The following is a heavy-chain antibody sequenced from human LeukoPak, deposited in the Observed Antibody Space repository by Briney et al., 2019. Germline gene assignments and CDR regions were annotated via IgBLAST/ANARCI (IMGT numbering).Heavy chain of an antibody. CDR2: IYSGDSDT. V-gene: IGHV5-51*01. CDR1: GYRFTTYW. CDR3: ARRSYCAGDCPNWFDP. D-gene: IGHD2-21*02. J-gene: IGHJ5*02. Sequence: GESLKISCQVSGYRFTTYWVGWVRQMPGKGLEWMGSIYSGDSDTKYSPSFQGQVTISADKSISTAYLQWNSLKGSDTAMYYCARRSYCAGDCPNWFDPWGQGTLVIVSS.